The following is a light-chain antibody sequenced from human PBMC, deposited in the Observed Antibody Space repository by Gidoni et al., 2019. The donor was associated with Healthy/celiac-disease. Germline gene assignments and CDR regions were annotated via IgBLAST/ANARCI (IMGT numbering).Light chain of an antibody. Sequence: DIQMTPSPSSLSASVGARVTITCRASQSSSSLLHWYQQNPGKAPKLLIYAASSLQSGVPSRFSVSGSGTDFTLTISSRKPEDYETDYCQQSYSTPPLTFGGGTKVEIK. CDR1: QSSSSL. V-gene: IGKV1-39*01. CDR2: AAS. J-gene: IGKJ4*01. CDR3: QQSYSTPPLT.